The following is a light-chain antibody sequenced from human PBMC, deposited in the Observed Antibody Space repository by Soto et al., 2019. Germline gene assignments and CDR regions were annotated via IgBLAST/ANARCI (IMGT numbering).Light chain of an antibody. CDR3: TSYAGSNIWV. Sequence: QSALTQPASVSGSPGQSITISCTGTSSDVGAYKYVSWYQQYPGKAPKLMIYEVSKRPSGVPDRFSGSKSGNTASLTVSGLQAEDEADYYCTSYAGSNIWVFGGGTKLTVL. CDR2: EVS. J-gene: IGLJ3*02. CDR1: SSDVGAYKY. V-gene: IGLV2-8*01.